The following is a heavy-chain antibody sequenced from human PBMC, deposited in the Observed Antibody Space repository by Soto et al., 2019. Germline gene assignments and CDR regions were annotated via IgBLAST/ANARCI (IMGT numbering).Heavy chain of an antibody. D-gene: IGHD6-13*01. J-gene: IGHJ5*02. Sequence: QVQVVQSGAEVKKPGASVKVSCKASGYTFTSYGISWVRQAPGQGLEWMGWINAYNGNTKYAQKLQGRVTMTTDTCTSTAYMELRSVRSDDTAVYFCARDLGGGISAPWGQGTVVTVSS. CDR2: INAYNGNT. CDR3: ARDLGGGISAP. CDR1: GYTFTSYG. V-gene: IGHV1-18*01.